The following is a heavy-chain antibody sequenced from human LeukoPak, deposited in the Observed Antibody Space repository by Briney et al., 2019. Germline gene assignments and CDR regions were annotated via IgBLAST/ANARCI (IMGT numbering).Heavy chain of an antibody. Sequence: ASVKVSCKASGGTLSSYAISWVRQAPGQGLEWMGRIIPIFGTANYAQKFQGRVTITTDESTSTAYMELSSLRSEDTAVYYCARVRLHVDNGVWLTYYMDVWGKGTTVTVSS. J-gene: IGHJ6*03. CDR3: ARVRLHVDNGVWLTYYMDV. V-gene: IGHV1-69*05. CDR2: IIPIFGTA. D-gene: IGHD2-8*01. CDR1: GGTLSSYA.